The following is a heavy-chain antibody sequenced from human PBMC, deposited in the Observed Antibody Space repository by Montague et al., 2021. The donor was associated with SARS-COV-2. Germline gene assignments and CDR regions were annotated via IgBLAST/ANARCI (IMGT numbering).Heavy chain of an antibody. D-gene: IGHD3-22*01. Sequence: SETLSLTCAVYGGSFSGYYWSWIRQPPGKGLEWIGEINHSGSTNYKPSLKSRVTISVDTSKKQFSLRLNSVTAADTAVYYCATVQKVSLIIMFRSGWFDPWGQGTLVTVSS. CDR1: GGSFSGYY. CDR3: ATVQKVSLIIMFRSGWFDP. CDR2: INHSGST. J-gene: IGHJ5*02. V-gene: IGHV4-34*01.